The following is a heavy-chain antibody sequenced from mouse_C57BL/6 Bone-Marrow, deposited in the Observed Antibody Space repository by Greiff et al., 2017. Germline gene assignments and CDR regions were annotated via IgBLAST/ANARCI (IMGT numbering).Heavy chain of an antibody. CDR3: ARLNYGNDLDY. Sequence: EVKLMESGGGLVQPGGSLKLSCAASGFTFSDYGMAWVRQAPRKGPEWVAFISNLAYSIYYADNVTGRFTITRENAKNTLYLEMSSLRSEDTAMYYCARLNYGNDLDYWGQGTSVTVSS. V-gene: IGHV5-15*01. CDR1: GFTFSDYG. CDR2: ISNLAYSI. J-gene: IGHJ4*01. D-gene: IGHD1-1*01.